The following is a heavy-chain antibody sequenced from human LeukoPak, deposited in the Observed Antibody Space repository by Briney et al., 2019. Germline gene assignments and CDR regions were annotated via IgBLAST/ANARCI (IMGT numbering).Heavy chain of an antibody. D-gene: IGHD3-22*01. V-gene: IGHV3-9*01. CDR2: ICLNSVSI. CDR3: AKDISSGYRKDAFDI. J-gene: IGHJ3*02. Sequence: GGSLRLSCAASGFTFYDYTMHWVRQAPGKGVEWVSGICLNSVSIGYTDSVKGRSTISRDNTKNSLYLQINRLRAEDTALYYCAKDISSGYRKDAFDIWGQGTMVTVYS. CDR1: GFTFYDYT.